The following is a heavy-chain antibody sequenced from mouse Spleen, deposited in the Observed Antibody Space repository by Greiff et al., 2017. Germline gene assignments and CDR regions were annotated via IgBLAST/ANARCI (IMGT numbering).Heavy chain of an antibody. CDR1: GFTFSSYA. Sequence: EVKLMESGGGLVKPGGSLKLSCAASGFTFSSYAMSWVRQTPEKRLEWVAAINSNGGSTYYPDTVKDRFTISRDNAKNTLYLQMSSLRSEDTALYYCARNPYGDYRRPFAYWGQGTLVTVSA. V-gene: IGHV5-6-2*01. D-gene: IGHD2-13*01. J-gene: IGHJ3*01. CDR2: INSNGGST. CDR3: ARNPYGDYRRPFAY.